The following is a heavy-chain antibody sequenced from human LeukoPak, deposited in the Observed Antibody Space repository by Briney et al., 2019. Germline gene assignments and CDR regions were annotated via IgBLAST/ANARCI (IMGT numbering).Heavy chain of an antibody. J-gene: IGHJ5*02. D-gene: IGHD6-13*01. CDR2: IYYSGST. V-gene: IGHV4-59*01. CDR1: GRSISCYY. Sequence: SETLSLTCTVPGRSISCYYWSWIRQSPGKGLEWIGYIYYSGSTNYNPSLKSRATISVDTSKNQFSLKLSSVTAADTAVYYCARAGTPNWFDPWGQGTLVTVSS. CDR3: ARAGTPNWFDP.